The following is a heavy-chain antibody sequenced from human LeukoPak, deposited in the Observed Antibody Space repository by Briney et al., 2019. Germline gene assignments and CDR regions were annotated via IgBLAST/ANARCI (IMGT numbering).Heavy chain of an antibody. CDR1: GFTFSSYW. CDR3: ATAQSIAAAGTMWSVFDY. D-gene: IGHD6-13*01. V-gene: IGHV3-74*01. J-gene: IGHJ4*02. Sequence: PGGSLRLSCAASGFTFSSYWMHWVRQAPGKGLVWVSRINSDGSSTSYADSVKGRFTISRDNAKNTLYLQMYSLRAEDTAVYYCATAQSIAAAGTMWSVFDYWGQGTLVTVSS. CDR2: INSDGSST.